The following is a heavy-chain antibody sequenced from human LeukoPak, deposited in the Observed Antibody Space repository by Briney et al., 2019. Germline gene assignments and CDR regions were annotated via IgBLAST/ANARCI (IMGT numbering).Heavy chain of an antibody. CDR3: ARRWPARDTVMVSTMIKWYFDL. D-gene: IGHD5-18*01. CDR1: GFTFSSYT. Sequence: GGSLRLSCAASGFTFSSYTMNWVRQAPGKGLEWVSSISTSSSYIYFADSVKGRFTISRDNAKNSLSLQMNSLRADDTAVYYCARRWPARDTVMVSTMIKWYFDLWGRGTLVTVSS. CDR2: ISTSSSYI. V-gene: IGHV3-21*01. J-gene: IGHJ2*01.